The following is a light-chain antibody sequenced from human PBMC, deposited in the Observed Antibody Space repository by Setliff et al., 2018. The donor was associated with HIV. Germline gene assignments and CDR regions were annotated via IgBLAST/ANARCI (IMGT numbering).Light chain of an antibody. V-gene: IGLV2-11*01. CDR1: SSDVGTYNY. J-gene: IGLJ1*01. CDR2: EVS. CDR3: CPYAGSYSFFV. Sequence: QSALTQPRSVSGSPGQSVTISCTGTSSDVGTYNYVSWYQQHPGKAPKLMIFEVSKRPSGVPDRFSGSKSGNTASLTISGLQAEDEADYYCCPYAGSYSFFVCGSGTKVTVL.